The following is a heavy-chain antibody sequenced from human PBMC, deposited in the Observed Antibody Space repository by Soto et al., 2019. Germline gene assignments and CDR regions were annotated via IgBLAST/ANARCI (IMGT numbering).Heavy chain of an antibody. J-gene: IGHJ5*02. Sequence: ASVKVSCKASGYTFTSYGISWVRQAPEQGLEWMGWISAYNGNTNYAQKLQGRVTMTTDTSTSTAYMELRSLRSDDTAVYYCARSDDFWSGYSLLFAWFEPWGQGTLVTVSS. CDR1: GYTFTSYG. CDR2: ISAYNGNT. V-gene: IGHV1-18*01. D-gene: IGHD3-3*01. CDR3: ARSDDFWSGYSLLFAWFEP.